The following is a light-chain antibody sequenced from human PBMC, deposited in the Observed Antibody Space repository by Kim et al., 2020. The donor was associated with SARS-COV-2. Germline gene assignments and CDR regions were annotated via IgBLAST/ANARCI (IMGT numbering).Light chain of an antibody. CDR2: DAS. V-gene: IGKV1-33*01. J-gene: IGKJ4*01. CDR3: QQYDNLPLT. Sequence: GDRVTITCQASQDISKYLNWYQQKAGKAPKLLIYDASILETGVPSTFSGSGSGRDFTFTISSLQPEDTATYYCQQYDNLPLTFGGGTKVDIK. CDR1: QDISKY.